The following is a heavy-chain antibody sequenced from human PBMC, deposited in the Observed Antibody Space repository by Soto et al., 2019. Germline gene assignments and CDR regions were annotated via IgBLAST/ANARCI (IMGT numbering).Heavy chain of an antibody. CDR2: ISGSGGST. J-gene: IGHJ4*02. Sequence: PGGSLRLSCAASGFTFSSYAMSWVRQAPGKGLEWVSAISGSGGSTYYADSVKGRFTISRDNSKNTLYLQMNSLRAEDTAVYYCAKDGLGVSGYDSRPDYWGQGTLVTVS. CDR1: GFTFSSYA. V-gene: IGHV3-23*01. D-gene: IGHD5-12*01. CDR3: AKDGLGVSGYDSRPDY.